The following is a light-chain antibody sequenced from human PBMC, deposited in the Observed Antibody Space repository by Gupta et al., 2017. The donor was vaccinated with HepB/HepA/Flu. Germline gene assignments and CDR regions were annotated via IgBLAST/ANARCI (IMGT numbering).Light chain of an antibody. Sequence: ETVLTQSPATLSLSPGQRATLSCRASQSVNSYLDWYQQKPGQAPRLLIYDASQRATGIPARFSGSGYGTDFTLTISSLEPEDFAVYYCQQRNNWPPITFGGGTKVEI. CDR2: DAS. V-gene: IGKV3-11*01. CDR3: QQRNNWPPIT. J-gene: IGKJ4*01. CDR1: QSVNSY.